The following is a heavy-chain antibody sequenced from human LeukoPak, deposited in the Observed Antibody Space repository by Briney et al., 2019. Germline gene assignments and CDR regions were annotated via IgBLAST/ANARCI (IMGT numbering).Heavy chain of an antibody. Sequence: GGSLRLSCAASGFTFSSYDMHSVRQAPGKGLECVAVISYDGSNKDYADSVKGRFTISRDNSKNTLFLQMNSLRAEDTAVYYCAREIFNGFDIWGQGTMVTVSS. V-gene: IGHV3-30-3*01. CDR3: AREIFNGFDI. CDR2: ISYDGSNK. J-gene: IGHJ3*02. CDR1: GFTFSSYD.